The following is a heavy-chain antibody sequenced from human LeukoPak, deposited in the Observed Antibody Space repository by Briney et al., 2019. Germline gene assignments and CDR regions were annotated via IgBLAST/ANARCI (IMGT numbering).Heavy chain of an antibody. Sequence: GGPLRLSCAASGFTFSSYAMHWVRQAPGKGLEWVAVISYDGSNKYYADSVKGRFTISRDNSKNTLYLQMNSLRAEDTAVYYCAKDYIEDVWGQGTTVTVSS. V-gene: IGHV3-30-3*01. CDR1: GFTFSSYA. CDR2: ISYDGSNK. CDR3: AKDYIEDV. J-gene: IGHJ6*02.